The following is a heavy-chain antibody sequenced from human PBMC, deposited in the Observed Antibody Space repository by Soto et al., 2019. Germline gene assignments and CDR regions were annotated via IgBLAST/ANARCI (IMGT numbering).Heavy chain of an antibody. D-gene: IGHD3-22*01. CDR3: ARRAWDSYYAIDV. CDR2: ISYDGSDK. V-gene: IGHV3-30*09. CDR1: GFKYTDFA. Sequence: VQLVESGGGEVQPGRSLRLSCAASGFKYTDFALHWVRQAPGKGLEWVAIISYDGSDKYYADSVKGRFVISRDNPKNTLYLEMNSLRPADTAVYFCARRAWDSYYAIDVWGQGTTVTVFS. J-gene: IGHJ6*02.